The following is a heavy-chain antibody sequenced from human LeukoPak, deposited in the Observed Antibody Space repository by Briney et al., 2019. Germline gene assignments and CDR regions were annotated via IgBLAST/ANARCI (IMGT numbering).Heavy chain of an antibody. V-gene: IGHV4-39*07. CDR3: ARNLRGGPGDY. CDR2: INHSGST. CDR1: GGSISSGSYY. D-gene: IGHD3-16*01. J-gene: IGHJ4*02. Sequence: SETLSLTCTVSGGSISSGSYYWSWIRQPPGKGLEWIGEINHSGSTNYNPSLKSRVTISVDTSKNQFSLKLSSVTAADTAVYYCARNLRGGPGDYWGQGTLVTVSS.